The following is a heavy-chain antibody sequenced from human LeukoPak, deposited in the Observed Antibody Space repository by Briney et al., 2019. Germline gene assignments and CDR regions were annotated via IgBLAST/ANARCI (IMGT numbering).Heavy chain of an antibody. J-gene: IGHJ4*02. CDR1: GYTFTGYF. CDR3: ARTWGVEMATISTIDY. V-gene: IGHV1-2*02. D-gene: IGHD5-24*01. Sequence: ASVKLSCKASGYTFTGYFMHWVRQPPGQGLELLGCINPNSGVTNYAQKFQGRVTMARDTSISTTHMELSRLRSDDTAVYYCARTWGVEMATISTIDYWGQGTLVTVSS. CDR2: INPNSGVT.